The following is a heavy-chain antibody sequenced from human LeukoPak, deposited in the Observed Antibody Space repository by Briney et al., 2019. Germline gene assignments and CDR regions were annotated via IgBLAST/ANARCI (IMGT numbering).Heavy chain of an antibody. V-gene: IGHV1-2*06. CDR3: ARGNSYGQVDFDY. D-gene: IGHD5-18*01. CDR2: INPNSGGT. J-gene: IGHJ4*02. Sequence: ASVKVSCKASGYTFTGYCMHWVLQAPGQGLEWMGRINPNSGGTNYAQKFQGRVTMTRDTSISTAYMELSRLRSDDTAVYYCARGNSYGQVDFDYWGQGTLVTVSS. CDR1: GYTFTGYC.